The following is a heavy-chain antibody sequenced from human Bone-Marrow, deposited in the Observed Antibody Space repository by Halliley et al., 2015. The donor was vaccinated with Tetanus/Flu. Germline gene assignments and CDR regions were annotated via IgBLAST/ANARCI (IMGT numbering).Heavy chain of an antibody. J-gene: IGHJ5*01. CDR2: IHETDTT. CDR3: ARGRFGGGNNYRGVDS. D-gene: IGHD3-16*01. Sequence: WIGFIHETDTTIYNSSLRSRVTISVDTSRKQFSLKLSSVMAADTAMYYCARGRFGGGNNYRGVDSWGQGTLVTVSS. V-gene: IGHV4-59*09.